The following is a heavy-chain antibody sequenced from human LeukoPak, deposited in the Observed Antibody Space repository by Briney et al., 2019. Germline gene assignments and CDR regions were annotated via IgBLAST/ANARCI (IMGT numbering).Heavy chain of an antibody. V-gene: IGHV4-4*02. CDR1: GGSISSSNW. CDR2: IYHSGST. J-gene: IGHJ4*02. Sequence: SETLSLTCAVSGGSISSSNWWSWVRQPPGKGLEWIGEIYHSGSTNYNPSLKSRVTISVEKSKNQFSLKLSSVTAADTAVYYCARGAVAGTWEGYFDYWGQGTLVTVSS. CDR3: ARGAVAGTWEGYFDY. D-gene: IGHD6-19*01.